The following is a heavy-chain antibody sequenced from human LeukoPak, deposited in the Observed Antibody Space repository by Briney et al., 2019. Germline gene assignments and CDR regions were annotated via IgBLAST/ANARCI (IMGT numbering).Heavy chain of an antibody. D-gene: IGHD3-9*01. V-gene: IGHV3-23*01. CDR2: IGFGDDSA. CDR1: GFTFNNYA. CDR3: AKDPTSVGGRHDWLLDS. Sequence: GGSLRLSCAASGFTFNNYAMSWVRQAPGKGLEWVSTIGFGDDSAYYADSVKGRFTISRDNSMNTLYLQMNYLRAEDTAVYYCAKDPTSVGGRHDWLLDSWGQGTLVTVSS. J-gene: IGHJ5*02.